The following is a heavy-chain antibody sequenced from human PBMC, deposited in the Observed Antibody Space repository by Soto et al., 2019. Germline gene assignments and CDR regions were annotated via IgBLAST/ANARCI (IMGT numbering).Heavy chain of an antibody. CDR2: INAGNGNT. Sequence: QVQLVQAGAEVKKPGASVKVSCKASGYTFTSYAMHWVRQAPGQRLEWMGWINAGNGNTKYSQKFQGRVTITRVTSASTAYMELSSLRSEDTAVYYCARGRPAARPRYYYYYGMDVWGQGTTVTVSS. D-gene: IGHD6-6*01. CDR3: ARGRPAARPRYYYYYGMDV. V-gene: IGHV1-3*01. J-gene: IGHJ6*02. CDR1: GYTFTSYA.